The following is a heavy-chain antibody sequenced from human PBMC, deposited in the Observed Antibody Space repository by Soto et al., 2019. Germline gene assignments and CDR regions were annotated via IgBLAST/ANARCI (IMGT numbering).Heavy chain of an antibody. J-gene: IGHJ4*02. CDR3: ARGLRVDYDCWSGYSRRSGPFDY. CDR2: INHSGST. CDR1: GGSFSGYY. V-gene: IGHV4-34*01. Sequence: QVQLQQWGAGLLKPSETLSLTCAVYGGSFSGYYWSWIRQPPGKGLEWIGEINHSGSTNYNPSLKSRVTISVDTSKNQFSLKLSSVTAADTAVYYCARGLRVDYDCWSGYSRRSGPFDYWGQGTLVTVSS. D-gene: IGHD3-3*01.